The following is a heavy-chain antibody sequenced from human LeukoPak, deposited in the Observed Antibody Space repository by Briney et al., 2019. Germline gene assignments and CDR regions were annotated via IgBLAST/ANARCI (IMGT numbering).Heavy chain of an antibody. CDR3: AREEDYDGSGSYGPFDY. CDR1: GFTFSNYE. D-gene: IGHD3-22*01. J-gene: IGHJ4*02. V-gene: IGHV3-48*03. CDR2: ISSSGSTI. Sequence: GGSLRLSCVASGFTFSNYEMNWVRQAPGKGLEWVSYISSSGSTIYYADSVKGRFTISRDNAKISLYLQMNSLRAEDTAVYYCAREEDYDGSGSYGPFDYWGQGTLVTVSS.